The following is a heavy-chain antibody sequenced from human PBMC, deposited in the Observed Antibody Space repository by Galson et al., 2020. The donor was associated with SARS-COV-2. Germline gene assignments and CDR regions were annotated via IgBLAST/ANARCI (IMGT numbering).Heavy chain of an antibody. CDR3: ATGGIYYPS. V-gene: IGHV3-15*01. CDR1: GISISKAW. CDR2: IKSKTDGGTT. Sequence: GESLKISCVASGISISKAWMSWVRQAPGKGLEWVGLIKSKTDGGTTDHAALVKGRFNVSRDESINTLYLQMNSLKTEDTAVYYCATGGIYYPSWGQGSLVTVSS. J-gene: IGHJ5*02. D-gene: IGHD1-26*01.